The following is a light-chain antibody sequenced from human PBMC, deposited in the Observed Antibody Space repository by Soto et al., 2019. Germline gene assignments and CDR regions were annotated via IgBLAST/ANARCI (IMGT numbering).Light chain of an antibody. CDR3: SSYTNSSPYV. J-gene: IGLJ1*01. V-gene: IGLV2-14*01. Sequence: QSVLTQPASVSGSPGQSITISCTGPSSDVGGYHYVSWYQQHPGKAPKLMIYEVSNRPSGISNRFSGSKSGNTASLTISGLQAEDEADYYCSSYTNSSPYVFGTGTKLTVL. CDR2: EVS. CDR1: SSDVGGYHY.